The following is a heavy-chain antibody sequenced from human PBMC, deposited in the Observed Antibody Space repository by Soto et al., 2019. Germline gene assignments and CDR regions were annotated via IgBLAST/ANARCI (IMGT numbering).Heavy chain of an antibody. D-gene: IGHD3-16*02. CDR1: GFSFDKYA. CDR2: VAAGGGHT. CDR3: ARRTSFLGAFDY. V-gene: IGHV3-23*01. Sequence: LRLSCVASGFSFDKYAMAWVRQAPGKGLEWVSHVAAGGGHTYYAESVKGRFTISRDNSKNTLFLQINTLRADDTAIYFCARRTSFLGAFDYWGQGVLVTVSS. J-gene: IGHJ4*02.